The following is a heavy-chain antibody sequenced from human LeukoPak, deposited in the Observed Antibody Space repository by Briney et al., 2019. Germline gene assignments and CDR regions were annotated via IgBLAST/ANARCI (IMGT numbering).Heavy chain of an antibody. D-gene: IGHD3-10*01. CDR2: IKQDGSEK. J-gene: IGHJ4*02. CDR3: AREVVGTMVRGATLGNY. V-gene: IGHV3-7*01. CDR1: GFTFSDYW. Sequence: GGSLRLSCAASGFTFSDYWMSWVRQAPGKGLEWVANIKQDGSEKSYLDSVKGRFTISRDNAKNSLYLQMNSLRAEDTAVYYCAREVVGTMVRGATLGNYWGQGTLVTVSS.